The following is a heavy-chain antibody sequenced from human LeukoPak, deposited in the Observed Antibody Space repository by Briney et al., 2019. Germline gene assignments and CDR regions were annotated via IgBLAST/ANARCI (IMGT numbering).Heavy chain of an antibody. J-gene: IGHJ4*02. CDR2: IIPIFGTA. CDR3: ARDGPRIQNDYSNYWAY. Sequence: ASVKVSCKASGGTFSSYAIGWVRQAPGQGLEWMGGIIPIFGTANYAQKFQGRVTITADESTSTAYMELSSLRSEDTAVYYCARDGPRIQNDYSNYWAYWGQGTLVTVSS. CDR1: GGTFSSYA. V-gene: IGHV1-69*13. D-gene: IGHD4-11*01.